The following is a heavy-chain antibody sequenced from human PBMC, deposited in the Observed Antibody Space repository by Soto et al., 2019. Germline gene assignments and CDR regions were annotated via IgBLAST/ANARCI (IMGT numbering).Heavy chain of an antibody. J-gene: IGHJ5*02. V-gene: IGHV3-11*06. D-gene: IGHD6-13*01. CDR2: ISSSSSYT. CDR3: TRDASRDSSARGWFDP. Sequence: PGGSLRLSCAASGFTFSDYYMSWIRQAPGKGLEWVSYISSSSSYTNYADSVKGRFTISRDNAKNSLYLQMNSLRAEDTAVYYCTRDASRDSSARGWFDPWGPGTLVTVSS. CDR1: GFTFSDYY.